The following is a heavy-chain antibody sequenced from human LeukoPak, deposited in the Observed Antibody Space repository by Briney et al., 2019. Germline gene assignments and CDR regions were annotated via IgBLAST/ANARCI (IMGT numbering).Heavy chain of an antibody. Sequence: GGSLRLSCAASGFTFSSYAMSWVRQAPGKGLEWVSAISGSGGSTYYADSVKGRFTISRDNSKNTLYLQMNSLRAEDTAVYYCAKDFGAWFGERSWFDPWGQGTLVTVSS. CDR1: GFTFSSYA. CDR3: AKDFGAWFGERSWFDP. D-gene: IGHD3-10*01. J-gene: IGHJ5*02. CDR2: ISGSGGST. V-gene: IGHV3-23*01.